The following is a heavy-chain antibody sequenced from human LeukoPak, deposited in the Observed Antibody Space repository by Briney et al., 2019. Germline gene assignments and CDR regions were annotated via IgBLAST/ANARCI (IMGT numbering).Heavy chain of an antibody. CDR3: VFGECSSTSCYPRRDY. J-gene: IGHJ4*02. V-gene: IGHV1-18*01. CDR2: SNAYSGNT. CDR1: GYRFTTYG. Sequence: ASVNVSCKASGYRFTTYGISWVRQAPGQGLEWVGWSNAYSGNTDYTENLQGRVTMATDTSTATAYMELRSLRSDDTAVYYCVFGECSSTSCYPRRDYWGQGTLVTVSS. D-gene: IGHD2-2*01.